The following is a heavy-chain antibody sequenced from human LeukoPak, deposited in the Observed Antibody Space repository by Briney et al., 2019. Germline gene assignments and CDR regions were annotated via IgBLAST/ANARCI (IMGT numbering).Heavy chain of an antibody. CDR2: ISGSGGST. V-gene: IGHV3-23*01. CDR3: AKQEYEYYDILTGYYFPDY. D-gene: IGHD3-9*01. CDR1: GFTFSSFG. Sequence: TGRSLRLSCAASGFTFSSFGFHWVRQAPGKGLEWVSAISGSGGSTYYADSVKGRFTISRDNSKNTLYLQMNSLRAEDTAVYYCAKQEYEYYDILTGYYFPDYWGQGTLVTVSS. J-gene: IGHJ4*02.